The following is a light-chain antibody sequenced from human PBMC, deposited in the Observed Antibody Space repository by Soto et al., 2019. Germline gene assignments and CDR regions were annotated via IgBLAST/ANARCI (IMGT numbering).Light chain of an antibody. CDR3: QQYYNPLPT. J-gene: IGKJ1*01. V-gene: IGKV4-1*01. Sequence: DIVMTQSPDSLAVSLGERATINCKSSQSVLYSSNNKNYLAWYQQKPGQPPKLLMYWASTRESGVPDRFSGSGSGTDFTLTISSLQAEDVAVYYCQQYYNPLPTFGQGTKVEIK. CDR2: WAS. CDR1: QSVLYSSNNKNY.